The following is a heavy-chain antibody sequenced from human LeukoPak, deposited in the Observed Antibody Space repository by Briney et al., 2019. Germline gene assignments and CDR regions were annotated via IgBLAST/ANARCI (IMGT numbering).Heavy chain of an antibody. CDR2: VYLSGST. CDR1: GFSINSGYY. J-gene: IGHJ4*02. CDR3: ARPGSGYYYFDY. V-gene: IGHV4-38-2*01. D-gene: IGHD3-22*01. Sequence: TSETLSLTCAVSGFSINSGYYWGWIRQPPGKGLEWIGNVYLSGSTYYNPSLKSRVTISVDTSKNQFSLKLSSVTAADTAVYYCARPGSGYYYFDYWGQGTLVTVSS.